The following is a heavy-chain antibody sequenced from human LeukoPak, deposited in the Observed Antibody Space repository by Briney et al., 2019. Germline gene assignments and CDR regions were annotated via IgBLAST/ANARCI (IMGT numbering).Heavy chain of an antibody. CDR2: INHSGST. V-gene: IGHV4-34*01. J-gene: IGHJ6*03. Sequence: MASETLSLTCAVYGGSFSGYYWSWIRQPPGKGLERIGEINHSGSTNYNPSLKSRVTISVDTSKNQFSLKLSSVTAADTAVYYCAREGTQLWSTRRPYYYYYMDVWGKGTTVTISS. CDR3: AREGTQLWSTRRPYYYYYMDV. D-gene: IGHD5-18*01. CDR1: GGSFSGYY.